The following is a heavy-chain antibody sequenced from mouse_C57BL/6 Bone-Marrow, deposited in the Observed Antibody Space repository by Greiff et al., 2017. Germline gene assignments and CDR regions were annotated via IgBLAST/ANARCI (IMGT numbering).Heavy chain of an antibody. J-gene: IGHJ4*01. CDR3: ARITTVVARGAMDY. V-gene: IGHV2-2*01. D-gene: IGHD1-1*01. CDR1: GFSLTSYG. Sequence: VQLVESGPGLVQPSQSLSITCTVSGFSLTSYGVHWVRQSPGKGLEWLGVIWSCGSTDYNAAFISRLSISKDNSKSQVFFKMNSLQADDTAIYYCARITTVVARGAMDYWGQGTSVTVAS. CDR2: IWSCGST.